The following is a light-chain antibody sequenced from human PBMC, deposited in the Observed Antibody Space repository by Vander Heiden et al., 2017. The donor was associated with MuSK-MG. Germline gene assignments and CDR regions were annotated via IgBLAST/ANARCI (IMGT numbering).Light chain of an antibody. CDR2: DDG. CDR1: NIGSKS. V-gene: IGLV3-21*02. Sequence: YVLTQPPSVSVAPGQTARITCGGNNIGSKSVHWYQQKPGQAPVLVVYDDGDRPSGIPERFSGSNSGNTATLTISRVEAGDEADYYCQVWDSSSDHRVVVFGGGTRLTGL. J-gene: IGLJ2*01. CDR3: QVWDSSSDHRVVV.